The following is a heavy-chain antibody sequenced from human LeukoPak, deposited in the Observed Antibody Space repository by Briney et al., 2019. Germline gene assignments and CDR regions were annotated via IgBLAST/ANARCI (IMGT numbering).Heavy chain of an antibody. CDR1: GFTFSSYE. V-gene: IGHV3-48*03. D-gene: IGHD3-9*01. CDR3: TARYFEPGPSDY. J-gene: IGHJ4*02. CDR2: ISSSGSTI. Sequence: GGSLRLSCAASGFTFSSYEMNWVRQAPGKGLEWVSYISSSGSTIYYADSVKGRFTISRDNAKNSLYLQMNSLKTEDTAVYYCTARYFEPGPSDYWGQGTLVTVSS.